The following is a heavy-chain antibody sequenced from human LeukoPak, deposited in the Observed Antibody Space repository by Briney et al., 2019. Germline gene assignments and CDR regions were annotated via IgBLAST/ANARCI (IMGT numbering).Heavy chain of an antibody. CDR2: INSDGSST. CDR3: AKGRIPTFDY. J-gene: IGHJ4*02. Sequence: GASLRLSCAASGFTFSSYAMSWVRQAPGKGLEWVSRINSDGSSTSYADSVKGRFTISRDNAKNTLYLQMNSLRAEDTAVYYCAKGRIPTFDYWGQVTLVTVSS. CDR1: GFTFSSYA. V-gene: IGHV3-74*01.